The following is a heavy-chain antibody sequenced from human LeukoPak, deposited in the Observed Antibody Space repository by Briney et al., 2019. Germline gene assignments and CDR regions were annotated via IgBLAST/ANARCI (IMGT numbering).Heavy chain of an antibody. CDR3: AKVLGATADY. V-gene: IGHV3-30*18. CDR1: GSTFSSYG. CDR2: ISYDGSNK. Sequence: GSLRLSCAASGSTFSSYGMHWVRQAPGKGLEWVAVISYDGSNKYYADSVKGRFTISRDNSKNTLCLQMNSLRAEDTAVYYCAKVLGATADYWGQGTLVTVSS. J-gene: IGHJ4*02. D-gene: IGHD1-26*01.